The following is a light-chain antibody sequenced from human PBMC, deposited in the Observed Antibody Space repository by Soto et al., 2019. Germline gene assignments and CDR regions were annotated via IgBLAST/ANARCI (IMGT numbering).Light chain of an antibody. Sequence: QSVLTQPASVSGSPGQSITISCTGTSSDVGAYNYVSWYQQHPGKAPKLMIYDVTTRPSGVSDRFSGSKSGITASLTISGLQAEDEDDYYCSSHSSSTTWVFGGGTKVTVL. CDR3: SSHSSSTTWV. CDR2: DVT. CDR1: SSDVGAYNY. J-gene: IGLJ3*02. V-gene: IGLV2-14*01.